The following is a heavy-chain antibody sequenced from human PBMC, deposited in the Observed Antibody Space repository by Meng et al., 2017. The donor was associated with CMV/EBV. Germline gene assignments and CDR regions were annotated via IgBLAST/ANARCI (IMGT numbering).Heavy chain of an antibody. V-gene: IGHV3-15*01. J-gene: IGHJ6*02. D-gene: IGHD4-11*01. CDR2: IKSKTDGGTT. CDR3: TTDTVTTVTTSPMWYYYYYYGMDV. Sequence: GGSLRLSCAASGFTFSNAWMSWVRQAPGKGLEWVGRIKSKTDGGTTDYAAPVKGRFTISRDDSKNTLYLQMNSLKTEDTAVYYCTTDTVTTVTTSPMWYYYYYYGMDVWGQGTTVPSP. CDR1: GFTFSNAW.